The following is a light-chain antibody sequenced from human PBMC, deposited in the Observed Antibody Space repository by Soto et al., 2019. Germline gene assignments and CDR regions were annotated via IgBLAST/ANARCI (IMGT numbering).Light chain of an antibody. CDR1: QSISSW. CDR3: QQYNSYSSFT. J-gene: IGKJ2*01. V-gene: IGKV1-5*01. Sequence: DIQMTQSPSTLSASVGDRVTITCRASQSISSWLAWYQQKPGKAPKVLIYDASSLESGVSSRFSGSGSGTEFTLTISSLQPDDFATYYCQQYNSYSSFTFGQGTKLEIK. CDR2: DAS.